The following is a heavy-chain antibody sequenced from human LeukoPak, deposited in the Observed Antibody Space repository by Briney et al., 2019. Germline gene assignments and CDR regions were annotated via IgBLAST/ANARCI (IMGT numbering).Heavy chain of an antibody. CDR1: GYSFTSYW. CDR2: IYPGDSDT. D-gene: IGHD4-17*01. CDR3: ATYIGGHTVTTSGAFDI. J-gene: IGHJ3*02. V-gene: IGHV5-51*01. Sequence: GESLKISCKGSGYSFTSYWIGWVRQMPGKGLEWMGIIYPGDSDTRYSPSFQGQVTISADKSIGTAYLQWSSLKASDTAMYYCATYIGGHTVTTSGAFDIWGQGTMVTVSS.